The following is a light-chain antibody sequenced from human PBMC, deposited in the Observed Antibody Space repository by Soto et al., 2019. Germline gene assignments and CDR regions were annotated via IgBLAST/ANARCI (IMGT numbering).Light chain of an antibody. CDR2: SNN. CDR3: GAWDDSLRSLV. Sequence: QSVLTQPPSASGTPGQRVTISCSGGSSSIGSYIVNWYQLLPGTAPKLLIYSNNQRPSDVPDRFSGSKSDTSASLATSGLQSEDEADYYCGAWDDSLRSLVFGGGTKLTVL. CDR1: SSSIGSYI. V-gene: IGLV1-44*01. J-gene: IGLJ2*01.